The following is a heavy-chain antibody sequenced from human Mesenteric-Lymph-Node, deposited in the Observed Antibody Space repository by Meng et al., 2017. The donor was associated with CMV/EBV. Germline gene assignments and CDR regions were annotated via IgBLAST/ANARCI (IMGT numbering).Heavy chain of an antibody. CDR3: ARAADYDFWSGYPH. Sequence: SGYTFTGYYMHWVRQAPGQGLEWMGWINPNSGGTNCAQNFRGRLAMTRDTSITTVFLELGRLQSDDTAVYYCARAADYDFWSGYPHWGQGTLVTVSS. CDR2: INPNSGGT. J-gene: IGHJ4*02. D-gene: IGHD3-3*01. CDR1: GYTFTGYY. V-gene: IGHV1-2*02.